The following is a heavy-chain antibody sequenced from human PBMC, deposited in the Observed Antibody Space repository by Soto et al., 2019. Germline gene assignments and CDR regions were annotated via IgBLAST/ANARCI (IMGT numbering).Heavy chain of an antibody. CDR1: GGSISSGDYY. J-gene: IGHJ5*02. CDR2: IYYSGST. Sequence: QVQLQESGPGLVKPSQTLSLTCTVSGGSISSGDYYWSWIRQPPGKGLEWIGYIYYSGSTYYNPALTSLVTMSVDTSRNQCSLKLSSVTTGDPAVYYCARRHYDFPNWFDPWGQGTLVTVFS. CDR3: ARRHYDFPNWFDP. D-gene: IGHD3-3*01. V-gene: IGHV4-30-4*01.